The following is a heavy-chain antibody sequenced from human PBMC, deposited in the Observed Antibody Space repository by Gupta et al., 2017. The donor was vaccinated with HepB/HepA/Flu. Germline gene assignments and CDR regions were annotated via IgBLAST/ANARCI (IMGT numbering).Heavy chain of an antibody. CDR3: ARGLGDFWSGYYRDYYYYYMDV. CDR1: GGSFSGYY. D-gene: IGHD3-3*01. J-gene: IGHJ6*03. Sequence: QVQLQQWGAGLLKPSETLSLTCAVYGGSFSGYYWSWIRQPPGKGLEWIGEINHSGSTNYNPSLKSRVTISVDTSKNQFSLKLSSVTAADTAVYYCARGLGDFWSGYYRDYYYYYMDVWGKGTTVTGAS. V-gene: IGHV4-34*01. CDR2: INHSGST.